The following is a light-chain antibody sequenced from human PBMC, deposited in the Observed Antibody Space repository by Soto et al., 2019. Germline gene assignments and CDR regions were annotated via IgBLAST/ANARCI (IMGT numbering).Light chain of an antibody. CDR2: KAS. Sequence: DIPMTLSTATLSASIGVRVTITCRNSQSISDWLAWLQKKPGQAPTHLIYKASTIETGVPSRFSGSGFGTEFTLTISSLQPDDFATYYCQQYETDWTFGQGTKVEI. J-gene: IGKJ1*01. V-gene: IGKV1-5*03. CDR3: QQYETDWT. CDR1: QSISDW.